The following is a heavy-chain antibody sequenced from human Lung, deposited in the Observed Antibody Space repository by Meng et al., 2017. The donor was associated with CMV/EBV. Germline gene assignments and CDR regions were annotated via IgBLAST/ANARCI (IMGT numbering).Heavy chain of an antibody. Sequence: SVXVSXXASEYTFTAYYIHWVRQAPGQGLEWMGWIDPNGGGTNYAQKFQDRVTMTSDTSIRTAYMELSRLRSDDTALYYCARERYLVPAASPDYYYYGMDVWGQGTSVTVSS. V-gene: IGHV1-2*02. CDR3: ARERYLVPAASPDYYYYGMDV. CDR2: IDPNGGGT. D-gene: IGHD2-2*01. J-gene: IGHJ6*02. CDR1: EYTFTAYY.